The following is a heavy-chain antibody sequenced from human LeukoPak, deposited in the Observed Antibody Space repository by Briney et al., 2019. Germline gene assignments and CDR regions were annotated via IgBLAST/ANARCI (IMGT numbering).Heavy chain of an antibody. V-gene: IGHV3-7*01. J-gene: IGHJ4*02. CDR1: GFTFSSYW. D-gene: IGHD6-13*01. Sequence: AGGSLRLSCAASGFTFSSYWMSWVRQAPGKGLEWVANIKQDGSAKYYVDSVKGRFTISRDNAKNSLYLQMNSLRADDTAVYYCARDLPPLAAAGPFDYWGQRTLVTVSS. CDR3: ARDLPPLAAAGPFDY. CDR2: IKQDGSAK.